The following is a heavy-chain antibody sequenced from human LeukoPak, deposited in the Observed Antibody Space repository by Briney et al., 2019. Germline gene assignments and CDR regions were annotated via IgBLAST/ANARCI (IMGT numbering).Heavy chain of an antibody. CDR3: ARTITIFGVLWGYGMDV. D-gene: IGHD3-3*01. V-gene: IGHV3-48*03. J-gene: IGHJ6*02. CDR1: GFTFSSFE. Sequence: GGSLRLSCAASGFTFSSFEMNWVRQAPGKGLEWVSYISSSGSVIKYADSVKGRFTISRDNAKNSLYLQMNSLRAEDTAVYYCARTITIFGVLWGYGMDVWGQGTTVTVSS. CDR2: ISSSGSVI.